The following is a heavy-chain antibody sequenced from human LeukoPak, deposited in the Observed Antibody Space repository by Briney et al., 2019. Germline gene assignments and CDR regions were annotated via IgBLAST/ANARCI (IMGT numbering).Heavy chain of an antibody. CDR3: AREFIVPAAPRPLDY. J-gene: IGHJ4*02. CDR2: ISSSSSYI. D-gene: IGHD2-2*01. CDR1: GFTFSSYS. Sequence: GGALRLSCAASGFTFSSYSMKWVRPAPGKGLEWVSSISSSSSYIYYADTVKGRFFISRDNAKNSLYLQMNSLRAEDTAVYYCAREFIVPAAPRPLDYWGQGTLVTGSS. V-gene: IGHV3-21*01.